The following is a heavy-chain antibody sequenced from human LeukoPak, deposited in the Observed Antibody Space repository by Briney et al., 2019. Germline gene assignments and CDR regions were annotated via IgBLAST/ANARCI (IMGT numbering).Heavy chain of an antibody. Sequence: GGSLRLSCEASGFSFSSYNMDWVRQTPGKGLEWISSITTSSTYTFYADSVKGRFTISRDNARNSLYLQMNSLTAEDTAVYYCARDSGGDYDFWSGYYCFDYWGQGTLVTVSS. CDR2: ITTSSTYT. J-gene: IGHJ4*02. V-gene: IGHV3-21*01. CDR1: GFSFSSYN. D-gene: IGHD3-3*01. CDR3: ARDSGGDYDFWSGYYCFDY.